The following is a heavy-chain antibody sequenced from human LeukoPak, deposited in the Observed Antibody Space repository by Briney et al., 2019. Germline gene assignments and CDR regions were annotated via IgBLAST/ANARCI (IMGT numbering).Heavy chain of an antibody. CDR3: ARVVRAAAGTGGYDY. V-gene: IGHV4-34*01. Sequence: SETLSLTCAVYGGSFSGYYWSWIRQPPGKGLEWIGEINHSGSTNYNPSPKSRVTISVDTSKNQFSLKLSSVTAADTAVYYCARVVRAAAGTGGYDYWGQGTLVTVSS. J-gene: IGHJ4*02. D-gene: IGHD6-13*01. CDR2: INHSGST. CDR1: GGSFSGYY.